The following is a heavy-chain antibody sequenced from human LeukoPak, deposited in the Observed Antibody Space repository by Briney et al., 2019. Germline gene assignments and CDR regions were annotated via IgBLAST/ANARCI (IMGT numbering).Heavy chain of an antibody. CDR3: AKTFCSSITCPLDY. Sequence: SETLSLTCTVSGGSISSRSYYWGWIRQPPGKGLEWIASIYYSGTTYYNPSLQSRVTISVDTSKNHFSLKLSSVAAADTAVYYCAKTFCSSITCPLDYWGQGTLVTVSP. V-gene: IGHV4-39*02. J-gene: IGHJ4*02. CDR1: GGSISSRSYY. D-gene: IGHD2-2*01. CDR2: IYYSGTT.